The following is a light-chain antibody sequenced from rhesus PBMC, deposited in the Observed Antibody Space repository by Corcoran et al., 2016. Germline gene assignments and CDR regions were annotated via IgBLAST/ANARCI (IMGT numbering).Light chain of an antibody. V-gene: IGKV1-22*01. CDR3: LQYSSSPWT. Sequence: DIQMTQSPSSLSASVGDTVTITCRASQSISSWLDWYQQKPGKAPKLLIYKASSLQSGVPSRFSGIGSGTDVTLTSSSLQPEDFATYYCLQYSSSPWTFGQGTKVESK. CDR2: KAS. J-gene: IGKJ1*01. CDR1: QSISSW.